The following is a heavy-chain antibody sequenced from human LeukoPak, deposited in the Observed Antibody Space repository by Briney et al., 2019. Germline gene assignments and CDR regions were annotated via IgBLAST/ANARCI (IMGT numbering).Heavy chain of an antibody. CDR2: ISSDGGTK. CDR3: ARGGYYYDSSGYSPFDY. Sequence: GGSLRLSCAASGFTFSNYGMHWVRQAPGKGLGWVAVISSDGGTKYYADSVKGRFTISRDNAKNSLYLQMNSLRAEDTAVYYCARGGYYYDSSGYSPFDYWGQGTLVTVSS. D-gene: IGHD3-22*01. CDR1: GFTFSNYG. V-gene: IGHV3-30*03. J-gene: IGHJ4*02.